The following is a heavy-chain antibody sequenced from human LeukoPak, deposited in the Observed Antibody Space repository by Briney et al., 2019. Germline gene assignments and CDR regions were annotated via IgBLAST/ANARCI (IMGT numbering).Heavy chain of an antibody. CDR3: ARDLDDVVAAHNWFDP. V-gene: IGHV6-1*01. CDR2: TYYRSKWYN. D-gene: IGHD2-15*01. J-gene: IGHJ5*02. CDR1: GDSVSSNSAA. Sequence: SQTLSLTCAISGDSVSSNSAAWNWIRQSPSRGLEWLGRTYYRSKWYNDYAVSVKSRITINPGTSKNQFSLQLNSVTPEDTAVYYCARDLDDVVAAHNWFDPWGQGTLVTVSS.